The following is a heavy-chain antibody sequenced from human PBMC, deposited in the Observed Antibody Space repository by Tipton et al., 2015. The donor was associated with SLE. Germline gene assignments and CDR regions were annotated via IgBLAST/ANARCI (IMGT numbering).Heavy chain of an antibody. J-gene: IGHJ4*02. CDR3: TGDYGDYEDY. V-gene: IGHV3-15*01. D-gene: IGHD4-17*01. CDR2: IKSKTDGGTT. CDR1: GFSFSTFA. Sequence: SLRLSCAASGFSFSTFAMHWVRQAPGKGLEWVGRIKSKTDGGTTDYAAPVKGRFTISRDDSKNTLYLQMNSLKTEDTAVYYCTGDYGDYEDYWGQGTLVTVSS.